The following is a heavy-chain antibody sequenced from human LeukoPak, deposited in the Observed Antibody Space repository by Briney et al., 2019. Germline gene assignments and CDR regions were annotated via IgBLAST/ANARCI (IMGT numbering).Heavy chain of an antibody. J-gene: IGHJ4*02. D-gene: IGHD6-13*01. CDR2: ISGNSGSS. CDR3: AKDRGGITAADY. Sequence: GGSLRLSCVASGFSFSSYAMIWVRQAPGKGLEWVSAISGNSGSSYYADSVKGRFTISRDNSKNTLYLQMNSLRADDTALYYCAKDRGGITAADYWGQGTLVTVSS. CDR1: GFSFSSYA. V-gene: IGHV3-23*01.